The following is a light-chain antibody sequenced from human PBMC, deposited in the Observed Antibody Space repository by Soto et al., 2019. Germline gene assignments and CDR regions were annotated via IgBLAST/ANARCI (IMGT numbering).Light chain of an antibody. J-gene: IGKJ3*01. Sequence: DIVMTQSPDSLAVSLGERDTINCKSSQSVLYSSNNKNYVAWYQQKAGQPPKLLIYWASTREAGVPDRFSGSGSGRDFTLTVSSLQAEDGAVYYCQQYYSTPLTFGPGTKVDI. CDR2: WAS. CDR3: QQYYSTPLT. V-gene: IGKV4-1*01. CDR1: QSVLYSSNNKNY.